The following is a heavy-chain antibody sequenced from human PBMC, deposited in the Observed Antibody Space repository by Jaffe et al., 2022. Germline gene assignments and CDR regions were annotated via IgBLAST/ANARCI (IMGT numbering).Heavy chain of an antibody. Sequence: EVQLVESGGGLVKPGESLRLSCEVSGFPFSGDTMNWVRQAPGKGLEWVSAISGNGQYIYYADSVKGRFTISRDNAKNSLYLQMNSLRAEDTAMYYCATDSSHRGWGQGTLVTVSS. D-gene: IGHD4-4*01. CDR1: GFPFSGDT. V-gene: IGHV3-21*04. CDR2: ISGNGQYI. CDR3: ATDSSHRG. J-gene: IGHJ4*02.